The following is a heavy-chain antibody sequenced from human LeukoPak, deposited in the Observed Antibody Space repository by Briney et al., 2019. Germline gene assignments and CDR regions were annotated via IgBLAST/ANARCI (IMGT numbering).Heavy chain of an antibody. CDR2: INTDNGYT. J-gene: IGHJ5*02. CDR3: ARDASRTKFDP. CDR1: GYTFSGYY. Sequence: ASVKVSCKASGYTFSGYYIHWVRQAPGQGLEWMGWINTDNGYTNYAQKLQDRVTMTRDTSISTAYMEVTSLTSDDTAVYHCARDASRTKFDPWGQGTLVTVSS. V-gene: IGHV1-2*02.